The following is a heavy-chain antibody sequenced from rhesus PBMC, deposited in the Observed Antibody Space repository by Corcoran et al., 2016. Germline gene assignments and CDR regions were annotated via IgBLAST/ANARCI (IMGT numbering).Heavy chain of an antibody. CDR2: ISGSSGST. CDR1: GGSVSSSNW. J-gene: IGHJ6*01. Sequence: QVQLQESGPGLVKPSETLSLTCAVSGGSVSSSNWWSWIRKPPGKGLEWIGYISGSSGSTYYNPSLKSRVNISTDTSKNQFSRKLSSVTAADTAVYYCARGYSLDSWGQGVVVTVSS. CDR3: ARGYSLDS. V-gene: IGHV4-65*01.